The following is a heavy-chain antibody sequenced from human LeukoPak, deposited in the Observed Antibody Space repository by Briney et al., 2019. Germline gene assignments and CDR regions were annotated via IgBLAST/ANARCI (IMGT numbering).Heavy chain of an antibody. CDR1: GFTFSSYW. V-gene: IGHV3-7*01. J-gene: IGHJ6*03. CDR2: IKQDGSEK. CDR3: ARAYSGRYGLGYYYMDV. D-gene: IGHD1-26*01. Sequence: GGSLRLSCAASGFTFSSYWMSWVRQAPGKGLEWVANIKQDGSEKHYVDSVKGRFTISRDNAGNSLDLHMNSLRAEDTALYYCARAYSGRYGLGYYYMDVWGKGTTVTISS.